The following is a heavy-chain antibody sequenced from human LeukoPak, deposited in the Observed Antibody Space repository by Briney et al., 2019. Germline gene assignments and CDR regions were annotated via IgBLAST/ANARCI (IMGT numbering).Heavy chain of an antibody. CDR3: ARVLVRAFDI. Sequence: GGSLRLSCAASGFNFSAYAMSWVRQAPGERLEWVSSLDASGAPTYYADSVKGRFTISRDNSKNSLYLQMNSLRAEDTAVYYCARVLVRAFDIWGQGTMVTVSS. D-gene: IGHD3-9*01. CDR1: GFNFSAYA. V-gene: IGHV3-23*01. CDR2: LDASGAPT. J-gene: IGHJ3*02.